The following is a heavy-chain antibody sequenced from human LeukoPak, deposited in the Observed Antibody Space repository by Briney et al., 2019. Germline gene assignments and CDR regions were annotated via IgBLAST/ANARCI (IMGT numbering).Heavy chain of an antibody. D-gene: IGHD5-24*01. CDR1: GYTFTGYY. V-gene: IGHV1-2*06. J-gene: IGHJ3*02. CDR2: INPNSGGT. Sequence: ASVKVSCKASGYTFTGYYMHWVRQAPGQGLEWMGRINPNSGGTNYAQKFQGRVTMTRDTSISTAYMELSRLRSDDTAVYYCARGMNGYNSYAFDILGQGTMVTVSS. CDR3: ARGMNGYNSYAFDI.